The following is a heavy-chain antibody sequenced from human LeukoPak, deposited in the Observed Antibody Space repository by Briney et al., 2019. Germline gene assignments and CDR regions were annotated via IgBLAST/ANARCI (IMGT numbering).Heavy chain of an antibody. CDR1: GFSLITYN. J-gene: IGHJ6*02. CDR2: ISSTSSHI. CDR3: ASQVVPAARVGYYGMDV. D-gene: IGHD2-2*01. Sequence: GGSLRLSCAASGFSLITYNMNWVRQAPGKGLEWVSSISSTSSHIYYADSVKGRFTISRDNAKNSLYLQMNSLRAEDTAVYYCASQVVPAARVGYYGMDVWGQGTTVTVSS. V-gene: IGHV3-21*06.